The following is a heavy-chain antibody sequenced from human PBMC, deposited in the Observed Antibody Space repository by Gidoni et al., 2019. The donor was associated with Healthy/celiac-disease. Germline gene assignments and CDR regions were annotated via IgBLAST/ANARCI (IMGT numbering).Heavy chain of an antibody. CDR2: IYTSGST. CDR1: GGSISSGSYY. D-gene: IGHD2-2*02. Sequence: QVQLQESGPGLVKPSQTLSLTCTVSGGSISSGSYYWSWIRQPAGKGLEWIGRIYTSGSTNYNPSLKSRVTISVDTSKNQFSLKLSSVTAADTAVYYCARDPPPGYCSSTSCYIGVGYYGMDVWGQGTTVTVSS. CDR3: ARDPPPGYCSSTSCYIGVGYYGMDV. V-gene: IGHV4-61*02. J-gene: IGHJ6*02.